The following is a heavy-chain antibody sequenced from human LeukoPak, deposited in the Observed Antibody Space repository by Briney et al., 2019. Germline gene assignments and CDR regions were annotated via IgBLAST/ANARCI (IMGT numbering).Heavy chain of an antibody. CDR2: IRSDGST. CDR3: AREMYSGMYNDAFDI. D-gene: IGHD1-26*01. J-gene: IGHJ3*02. V-gene: IGHV3-53*01. Sequence: GGSLRLSCTASGFTVSSNYMSWVRQAPGKGLEWVSVIRSDGSTNHADSVKGRFTISRDNSKNTLYLQMNNLRAEDTAMYYCAREMYSGMYNDAFDIWGQGTKVTVSS. CDR1: GFTVSSNY.